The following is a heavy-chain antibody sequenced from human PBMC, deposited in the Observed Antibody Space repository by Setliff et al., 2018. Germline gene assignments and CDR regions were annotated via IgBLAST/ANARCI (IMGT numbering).Heavy chain of an antibody. CDR3: TREASVDFWSGYPYYYYMDV. CDR1: GFTFGDYA. D-gene: IGHD3-3*01. CDR2: IRSKAYGGTT. J-gene: IGHJ6*03. V-gene: IGHV3-49*04. Sequence: GGSLRLSCTASGFTFGDYAMSWVRQAPGKGLEWVGFIRSKAYGGTTEYAAAVKGRFSISREDSKSIDYLQMKSLKTEDTAVYYCTREASVDFWSGYPYYYYMDVWGKGTTVTVSS.